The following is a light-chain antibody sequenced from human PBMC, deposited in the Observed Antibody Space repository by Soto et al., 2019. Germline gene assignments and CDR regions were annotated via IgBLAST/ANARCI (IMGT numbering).Light chain of an antibody. CDR3: QQHGDSPIT. Sequence: EIVLTQSPGTLSLSPGERATLSCRASQSVSRNNLVWYKKRPGQPPRLVIYGASSRATGIPDRFSGSGSGTDLSLTISRLEPEEGAVYDGQQHGDSPITFGQGTRLEI. CDR2: GAS. J-gene: IGKJ5*01. V-gene: IGKV3-20*01. CDR1: QSVSRNN.